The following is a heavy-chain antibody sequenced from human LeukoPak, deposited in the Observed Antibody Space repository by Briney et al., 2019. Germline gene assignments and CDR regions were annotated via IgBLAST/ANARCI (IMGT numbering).Heavy chain of an antibody. CDR3: ARKGYGSGSYYYYYCYMDV. CDR1: GYTFTGYY. D-gene: IGHD3-10*01. V-gene: IGHV1-2*02. CDR2: INPNSGGT. J-gene: IGHJ6*03. Sequence: GASVKVSCKASGYTFTGYYMHWVRQAPGQGLEWMGWINPNSGGTNYAQKFQGRVTMTRDTSISTAYMELSRLRSDDTAVYYCARKGYGSGSYYYYYCYMDVWGKGTTVTISS.